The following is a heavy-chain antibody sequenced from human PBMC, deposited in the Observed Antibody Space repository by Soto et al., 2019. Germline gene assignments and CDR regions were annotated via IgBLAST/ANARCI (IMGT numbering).Heavy chain of an antibody. CDR2: IYYSGST. V-gene: IGHV4-31*03. CDR1: GGSISSGGYY. CDR3: ARRMTTVTSTGCFDP. Sequence: QVQLQESGPGLVKPSQTLSLTCTVSGGSISSGGYYWSWIRQHPGKGLEWIGYIYYSGSTYYNPSFKSRVIISVDTSKNQFSLKLSSVTGADTAVYYCARRMTTVTSTGCFDPWGQGTLVTVSS. J-gene: IGHJ5*02. D-gene: IGHD4-17*01.